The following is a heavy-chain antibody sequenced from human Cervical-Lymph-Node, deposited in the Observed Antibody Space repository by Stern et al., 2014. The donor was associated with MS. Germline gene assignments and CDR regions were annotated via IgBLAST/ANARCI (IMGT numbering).Heavy chain of an antibody. J-gene: IGHJ5*02. CDR3: VRDPPLDARFLGLDP. CDR2: ISDIGDRT. Sequence: EVQLVESGGGLVPPGGSLRLSCAVSGFTFNTYGMSWVRPAPGMGLEWISAISDIGDRTYYADSVQGRFTISRDNSKNSLYLQMNSLSAEDTAVYYCVRDPPLDARFLGLDPWGQGTLVTVSS. V-gene: IGHV3-23*04. D-gene: IGHD3-3*01. CDR1: GFTFNTYG.